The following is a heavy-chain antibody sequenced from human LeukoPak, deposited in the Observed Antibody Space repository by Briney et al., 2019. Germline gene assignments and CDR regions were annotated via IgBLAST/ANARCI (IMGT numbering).Heavy chain of an antibody. CDR1: RGSISSGSYY. D-gene: IGHD3-10*01. CDR2: IYSNGTT. J-gene: IGHJ6*02. V-gene: IGHV4-61*02. CDR3: ARGRGRDVSFYYGMDV. Sequence: SQTLSLTCTVSRGSISSGSYYWRWIRQPAEKGLEWIGRIYSNGTTNHNPSLKSRTTISVDTSKNHFSLKLSSVTAADTAVYYCARGRGRDVSFYYGMDVWGQGTTVTVSS.